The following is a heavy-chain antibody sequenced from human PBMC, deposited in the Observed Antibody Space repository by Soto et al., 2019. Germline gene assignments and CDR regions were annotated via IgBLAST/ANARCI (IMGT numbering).Heavy chain of an antibody. CDR3: ARDEVH. V-gene: IGHV1-69*08. CDR1: GGTFSTYT. CDR2: IIPILGIA. Sequence: QVQLVQSGAEVKKPGSSVKVSCKASGGTFSTYTISWVRQAPGQGLEWMGRIIPILGIAIYAQKFQGRVTITADKSTNTAYMELSNLRSEDTAVYYCARDEVHWGQGTLVTVSS. J-gene: IGHJ4*02.